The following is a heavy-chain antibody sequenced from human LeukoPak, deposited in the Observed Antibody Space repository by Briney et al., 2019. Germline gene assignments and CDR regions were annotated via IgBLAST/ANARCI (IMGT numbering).Heavy chain of an antibody. CDR2: IKPDGSEK. CDR1: GFTFSSYW. J-gene: IGHJ4*02. CDR3: ARERMYSGSGSTYPYYDY. Sequence: PGGSLRLSCAASGFTFSSYWMSWVRQSPGKGLEWVANIKPDGSEKYFMDSVKGRFTISRDNAKNALYLEMNSLGAEDTAEYFCARERMYSGSGSTYPYYDYWGQGTLVTVSS. V-gene: IGHV3-7*01. D-gene: IGHD3-10*01.